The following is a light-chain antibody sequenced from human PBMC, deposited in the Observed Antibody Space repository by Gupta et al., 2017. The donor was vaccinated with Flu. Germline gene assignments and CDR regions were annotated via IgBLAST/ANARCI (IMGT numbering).Light chain of an antibody. CDR2: GVS. CDR1: SSAVGGYNY. J-gene: IGLJ2*01. V-gene: IGLV2-14*01. CDR3: RSYTSSSTVL. Sequence: SALTQPASVSGSPALSITISCTGTSSAVGGYNYVSWYQQHQGKDLKLMIYGVSNRSSGVAKRFFGSKSGNTSSLTTFVLKAGAEAEYYCRSYTSSSTVLFGGGTKLTVL.